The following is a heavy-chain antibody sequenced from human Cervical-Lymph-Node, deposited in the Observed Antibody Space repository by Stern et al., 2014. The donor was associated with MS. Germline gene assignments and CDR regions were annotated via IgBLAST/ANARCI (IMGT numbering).Heavy chain of an antibody. CDR2: ISHSGDT. CDR3: ARLSTAVDF. V-gene: IGHV4-59*08. Sequence: QVQLQESGPGLVKPSETLSLTCAVSGGSISSRYWGWIRQPPGKGLEWIGLISHSGDTKYNPSLTSRVTISLDTSKNQFSLKVTSVTAADTAVYYCARLSTAVDFWGQGTLVTVSS. CDR1: GGSISSRY. J-gene: IGHJ4*02.